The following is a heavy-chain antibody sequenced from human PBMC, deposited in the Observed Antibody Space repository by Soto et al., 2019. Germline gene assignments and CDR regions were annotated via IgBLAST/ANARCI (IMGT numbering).Heavy chain of an antibody. J-gene: IGHJ4*02. CDR2: ISFTGTTK. D-gene: IGHD3-22*01. CDR3: AQDAKTGSSYDPEN. CDR1: GFTFSRYG. Sequence: QVQLVESGGGVVQPGGSLRLSCVGSGFTFSRYGLHWVRQTPGKGLEWVAVISFTGTTKYYADSVKGRFTISRDNSKSTVYLEMNRLTADDSAMYFCAQDAKTGSSYDPENWGQGTLVTVSS. V-gene: IGHV3-30*18.